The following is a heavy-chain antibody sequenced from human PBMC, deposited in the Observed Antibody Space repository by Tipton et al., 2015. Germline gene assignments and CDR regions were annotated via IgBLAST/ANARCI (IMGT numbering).Heavy chain of an antibody. Sequence: TLSLTCTVSGGSISSDGYYWSWIRQHPGKGLEWIGYFYYDGGTYYTPSLKSRVTISVDTSTNHFSLNLSSVTAADTAVYYCARSEDYFGLGTLGYWGQGTLVTVSS. V-gene: IGHV4-31*03. CDR2: FYYDGGT. J-gene: IGHJ4*02. D-gene: IGHD3-10*01. CDR3: ARSEDYFGLGTLGY. CDR1: GGSISSDGYY.